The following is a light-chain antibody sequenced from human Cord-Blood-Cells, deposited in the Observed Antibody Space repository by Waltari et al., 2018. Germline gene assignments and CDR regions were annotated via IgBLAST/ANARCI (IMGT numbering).Light chain of an antibody. J-gene: IGLJ1*01. CDR3: QSADSSGTYYV. CDR2: KDS. Sequence: SYELTQPPSVSVSPGQTARITCSGDALPKQYAYWYQQKPGQAPVLVIYKDSERPSGIHEGFSGSSSGTTVTLIISGVQAEDEADYYCQSADSSGTYYVFGTGTKVTVL. CDR1: ALPKQY. V-gene: IGLV3-25*03.